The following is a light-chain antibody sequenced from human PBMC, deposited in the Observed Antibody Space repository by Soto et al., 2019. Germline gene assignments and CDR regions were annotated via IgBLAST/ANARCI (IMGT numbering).Light chain of an antibody. J-gene: IGLJ3*02. CDR3: SSYRSGSTLV. V-gene: IGLV2-14*01. CDR1: SNDVGYYNY. Sequence: QSVLTQPASVSGSPGQSITISCSGTSNDVGYYNYVSWYQQHPGKAPKLLISDVINRPSGVSDRLSGSKSGSTASLTISGLQTEDEADYYCSSYRSGSTLVFGGGTKVTVL. CDR2: DVI.